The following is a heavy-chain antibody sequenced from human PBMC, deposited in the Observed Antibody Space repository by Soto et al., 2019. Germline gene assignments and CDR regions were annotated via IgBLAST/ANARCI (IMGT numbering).Heavy chain of an antibody. CDR3: ASESYGGEFDY. J-gene: IGHJ4*02. CDR2: INAGNGKT. V-gene: IGHV1-3*01. Sequence: ASVKVSCKASGYTFTSYAMHWVRQAPGQRLEWMGWINAGNGKTKNSQKIQRRVTITRDTSASTVYMVFSSLRSEDMVVYYCASESYGGEFDYWGQGTLVTVSS. CDR1: GYTFTSYA. D-gene: IGHD4-17*01.